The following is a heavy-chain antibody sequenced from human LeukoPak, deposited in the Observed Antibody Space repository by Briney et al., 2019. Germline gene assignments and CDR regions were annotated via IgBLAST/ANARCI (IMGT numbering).Heavy chain of an antibody. D-gene: IGHD2-2*01. CDR1: GGSISSSSYY. CDR2: IYYSGST. V-gene: IGHV4-39*01. J-gene: IGHJ5*02. Sequence: PSETLSLTCTVSGGSISSSSYYWGWIRQPPGKGLEWIGSIYYSGSTYYNPSLKSRVTISVDTSKNQFSLKLSSVTAADTAVYYCARIRIVVVPAASYAFDPWGQGTLVTVSS. CDR3: ARIRIVVVPAASYAFDP.